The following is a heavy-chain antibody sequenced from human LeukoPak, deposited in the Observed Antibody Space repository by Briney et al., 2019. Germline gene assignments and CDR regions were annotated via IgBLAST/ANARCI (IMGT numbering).Heavy chain of an antibody. Sequence: GGSLRLTCAASGFTFSSYAMSWVRQAPGKGLEWVSFTDTSGNYIYYGDSVKGRFTISRDNARNLLFLQMNGLRAEDTAVYYCARGRSITLLRGVAMSDGFDIWGQGAMVAVSS. CDR1: GFTFSSYA. J-gene: IGHJ3*02. V-gene: IGHV3-21*06. CDR3: ARGRSITLLRGVAMSDGFDI. CDR2: TDTSGNYI. D-gene: IGHD3-10*01.